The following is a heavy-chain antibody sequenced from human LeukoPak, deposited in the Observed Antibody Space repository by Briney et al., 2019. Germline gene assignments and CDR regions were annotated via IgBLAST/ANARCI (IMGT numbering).Heavy chain of an antibody. CDR3: AKDRGSGSYYIFDS. J-gene: IGHJ4*02. Sequence: GGALRLSCAASAFTFSSYAMSWVRQAPRKGLEWVSVISGSDDGTYYADAVKGRFTISRDNSKNTVYLQMNSLRAEDTAVYYCAKDRGSGSYYIFDSWGQGTLVTVSS. CDR2: ISGSDDGT. D-gene: IGHD3-10*01. CDR1: AFTFSSYA. V-gene: IGHV3-23*01.